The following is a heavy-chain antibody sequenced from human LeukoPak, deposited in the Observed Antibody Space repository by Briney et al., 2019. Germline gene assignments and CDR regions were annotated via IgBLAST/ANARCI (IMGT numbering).Heavy chain of an antibody. CDR3: ARGGDSSGWSNWFDP. V-gene: IGHV1-18*01. D-gene: IGHD6-19*01. Sequence: ASVKVSCKAYGYTFTSYGISWVRQAPGQGLEWMGWISAYNGNTNYAQKLQGRVTMTTDTSTSTAYMELRSLRSDDTAVYYCARGGDSSGWSNWFDPWGQGTLVTVSS. J-gene: IGHJ5*02. CDR1: GYTFTSYG. CDR2: ISAYNGNT.